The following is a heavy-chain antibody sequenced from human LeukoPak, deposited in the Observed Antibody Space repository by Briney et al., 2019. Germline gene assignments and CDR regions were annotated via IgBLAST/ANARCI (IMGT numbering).Heavy chain of an antibody. V-gene: IGHV3-30*02. CDR2: IRYDGSNK. CDR1: GFTFSSYG. Sequence: GGSLRLSCAASGFTFSSYGMHWVRQAPGKGLEWVAFIRYDGSNKYYADSVKGRFTISRDNSKNTLYLQMNSLRAEDTAVYYCAKDHGEGYYYDSSGYHYGGYFDYWGQGTLVTVSS. CDR3: AKDHGEGYYYDSSGYHYGGYFDY. J-gene: IGHJ4*02. D-gene: IGHD3-22*01.